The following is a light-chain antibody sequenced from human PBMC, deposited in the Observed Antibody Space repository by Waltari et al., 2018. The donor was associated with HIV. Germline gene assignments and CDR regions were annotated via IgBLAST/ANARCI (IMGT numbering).Light chain of an antibody. V-gene: IGLV3-21*02. CDR3: HVWNSTSDLGV. Sequence: SSVLTQPPSVSVAPGPTARIPCGGPNIGSKSVHWYQQRPGQAPVLVVYDDRVRPSGIPDRFSGSNSGNTATLTISRVEAGDEADYYCHVWNSTSDLGVFGGGTQLTVL. J-gene: IGLJ7*01. CDR2: DDR. CDR1: NIGSKS.